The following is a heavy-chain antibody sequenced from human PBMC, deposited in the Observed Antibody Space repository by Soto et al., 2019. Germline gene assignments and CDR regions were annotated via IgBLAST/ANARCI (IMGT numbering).Heavy chain of an antibody. CDR1: GFTFNNYW. CDR2: IKQDGSAK. V-gene: IGHV3-7*01. J-gene: IGHJ4*02. CDR3: ARGDIGWLEGAN. Sequence: VQLVESGGGLVQPGGSLRLSCAASGFTFNNYWMSWVRQAPGEGLEWVANIKQDGSAKYYVESVKGRFTISRDNAKNSLYLQMNSLRAEDTAVYYCARGDIGWLEGANWGQGTLVTVSS. D-gene: IGHD3-10*01.